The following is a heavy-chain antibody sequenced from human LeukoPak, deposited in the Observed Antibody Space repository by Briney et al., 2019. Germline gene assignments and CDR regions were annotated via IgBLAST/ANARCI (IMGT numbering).Heavy chain of an antibody. CDR3: ARGRTDAYCGGDCYPDY. J-gene: IGHJ4*02. Sequence: ASETLSLTCTVSGGSISSYYWSWIRQPPGKGLEWIAYIFYSGSTKYNPSLKSRVTISVDTSKNQFSLKLSSVTAADTAVYYCARGRTDAYCGGDCYPDYWGQGTLVTVSS. V-gene: IGHV4-59*12. CDR1: GGSISSYY. D-gene: IGHD2-21*02. CDR2: IFYSGST.